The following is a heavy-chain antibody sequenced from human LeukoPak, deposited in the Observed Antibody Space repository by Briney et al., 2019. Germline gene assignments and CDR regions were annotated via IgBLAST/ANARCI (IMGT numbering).Heavy chain of an antibody. J-gene: IGHJ4*02. V-gene: IGHV3-48*02. CDR2: ISSSSSTI. CDR3: ARARASGRSGFDY. Sequence: PGGSLRLSCAASGLTVSSYSMNWVRQAPGKGLEWVSYISSSSSTIYYADSVKGRLTISRDNAKNSLYLQMNSLRDEDTAVCYCARARASGRSGFDYWGQGTLVTVSS. CDR1: GLTVSSYS. D-gene: IGHD2-15*01.